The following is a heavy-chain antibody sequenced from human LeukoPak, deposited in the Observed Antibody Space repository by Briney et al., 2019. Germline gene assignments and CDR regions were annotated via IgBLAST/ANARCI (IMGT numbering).Heavy chain of an antibody. CDR3: ARATGGATWEYFDY. J-gene: IGHJ4*02. D-gene: IGHD1-26*01. V-gene: IGHV4-34*01. CDR2: INHSGST. CDR1: GGSFSGYY. Sequence: SETLSLTCAVYGGSFSGYYWSWIRQPPGKGLEWIGEINHSGSTNYNPSLKSRVTISVDTSKNQFSLKLSSVTAADTAVYYCARATGGATWEYFDYWGQGTLVTVSS.